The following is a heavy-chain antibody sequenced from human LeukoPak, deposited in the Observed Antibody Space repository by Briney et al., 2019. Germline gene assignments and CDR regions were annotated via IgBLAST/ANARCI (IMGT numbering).Heavy chain of an antibody. V-gene: IGHV3-30*02. J-gene: IGHJ3*02. CDR2: IRYDGSNK. D-gene: IGHD4-23*01. Sequence: GGSLRLSCAASGFTFSSYGMHWVRQAPGKGLEWVAFIRYDGSNKYYADSVKGRFTISRDNSKNTPYLQMNSLRAEDTAVYYCAKAVAYLDAFDIWGQGTMVTVSS. CDR1: GFTFSSYG. CDR3: AKAVAYLDAFDI.